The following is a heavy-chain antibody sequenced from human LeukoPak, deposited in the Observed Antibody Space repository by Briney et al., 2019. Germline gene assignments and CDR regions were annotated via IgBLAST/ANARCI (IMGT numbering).Heavy chain of an antibody. CDR2: IIPIFGIA. CDR3: ARAREYYYDSSGYYNDAFDI. J-gene: IGHJ3*02. V-gene: IGHV1-69*04. Sequence: GASVKVSCKASGGTFSSYAISWVRQAPGQGLEWMGRIIPIFGIANYAQKLQGRVTITAGKSTSTTYLELSSLRSEDTAVYYCARAREYYYDSSGYYNDAFDIWGQGTMVTVSS. CDR1: GGTFSSYA. D-gene: IGHD3-22*01.